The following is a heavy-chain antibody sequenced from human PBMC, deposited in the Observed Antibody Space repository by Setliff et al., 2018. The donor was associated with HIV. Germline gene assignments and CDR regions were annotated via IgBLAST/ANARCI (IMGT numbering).Heavy chain of an antibody. Sequence: LSLTCSVYGGSISRGGRYWGWIRQHPGRGLEWLGYVYYTGQSFYKPSLGGRVTILQDKSKNQFSLELRSVTAADTAVYYCASATVGGASPFDSWGPGTLVTVSS. V-gene: IGHV4-31*03. CDR2: VYYTGQS. CDR1: GGSISRGGRY. CDR3: ASATVGGASPFDS. D-gene: IGHD4-4*01. J-gene: IGHJ4*02.